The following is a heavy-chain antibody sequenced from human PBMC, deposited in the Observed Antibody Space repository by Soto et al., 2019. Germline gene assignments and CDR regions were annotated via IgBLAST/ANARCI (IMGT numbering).Heavy chain of an antibody. V-gene: IGHV3-23*01. Sequence: PGGSLRLSCSASGFTFSSYAMSWVRQAPGKGLEWVSAISGSGGSTYYADSVKGRFTISRDNSKNTLYLQMNSLRAEDTAVYYCATDVTDYSNDFDYWGQGTLVTVSS. CDR1: GFTFSSYA. CDR3: ATDVTDYSNDFDY. D-gene: IGHD4-4*01. J-gene: IGHJ4*02. CDR2: ISGSGGST.